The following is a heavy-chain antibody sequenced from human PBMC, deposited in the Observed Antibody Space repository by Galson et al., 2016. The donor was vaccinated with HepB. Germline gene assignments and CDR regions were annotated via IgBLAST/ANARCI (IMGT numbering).Heavy chain of an antibody. CDR1: GGSFGAYN. D-gene: IGHD6-19*01. Sequence: TLSLTCAVYGGSFGAYNLSWIRQPPGKGLEWIGEIYHSGGTSYNPSLKSRVTILVDTSKTQFSLSLSSVTATDTAVYYCARPRSGPVGGNYYMDVWGQGTLVTASS. J-gene: IGHJ4*02. V-gene: IGHV4-34*01. CDR3: ARPRSGPVGGNYYMDV. CDR2: IYHSGGT.